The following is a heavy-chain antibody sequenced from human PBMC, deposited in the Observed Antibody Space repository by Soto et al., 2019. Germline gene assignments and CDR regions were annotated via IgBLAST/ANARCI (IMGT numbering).Heavy chain of an antibody. Sequence: SQTLSLTGALSVDSFSSNTAAWNWIRHSPSRGLEWLGRTYYRSNWYNDYAVSVKSRITINPDTSKNQFSLQLNSVTPEDTAVYYCARGGKLKSSSWYPSAFDIWGQGTMVTVSS. D-gene: IGHD6-13*01. J-gene: IGHJ3*02. CDR2: TYYRSNWYN. CDR3: ARGGKLKSSSWYPSAFDI. V-gene: IGHV6-1*01. CDR1: VDSFSSNTAA.